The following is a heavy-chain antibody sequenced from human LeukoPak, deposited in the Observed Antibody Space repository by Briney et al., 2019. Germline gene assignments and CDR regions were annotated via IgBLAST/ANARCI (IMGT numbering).Heavy chain of an antibody. J-gene: IGHJ4*02. CDR1: GFSFNTYA. D-gene: IGHD3-10*01. Sequence: GGSLRLSCAASGFSFNTYAMSWVRQAPGKGLEWVSAISGSGGSTYYADSVKGRFTISRDNSKNTLYLQMNSLRAEDTAVYYCAKPIWFGELLPFDYWGQGTLVTVSS. CDR3: AKPIWFGELLPFDY. V-gene: IGHV3-23*01. CDR2: ISGSGGST.